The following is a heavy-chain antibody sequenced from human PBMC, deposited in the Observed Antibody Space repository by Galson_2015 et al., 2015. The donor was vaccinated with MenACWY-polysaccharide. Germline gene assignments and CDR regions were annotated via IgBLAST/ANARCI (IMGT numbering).Heavy chain of an antibody. CDR3: ARSGTSTSWLYYYYGMDV. J-gene: IGHJ6*02. Sequence: ETLSLTCTVSGGSLSGSYWSWTRQPPGQGPEWIGYIYYSGSTNYNPSLKSRVTMSLDISKNQFSLKLSSVTAADTAVYYCARSGTSTSWLYYYYGMDVWGQGTTVTVSS. CDR2: IYYSGST. V-gene: IGHV4-59*01. D-gene: IGHD2-2*01. CDR1: GGSLSGSY.